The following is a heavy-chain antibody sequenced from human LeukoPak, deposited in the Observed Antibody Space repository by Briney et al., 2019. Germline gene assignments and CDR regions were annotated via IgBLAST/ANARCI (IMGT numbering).Heavy chain of an antibody. V-gene: IGHV1-69*13. J-gene: IGHJ5*02. CDR1: GGTFSSYA. CDR2: IIPIFGTA. D-gene: IGHD3-10*01. CDR3: ARLEHLIVRGVIIANWFDP. Sequence: SVKVSCKASGGTFSSYAISWVRQAPGQGLEWMGGIIPIFGTANYAQKFQGRVTITADESTSTAYMELSSLRSEDTAVYYCARLEHLIVRGVIIANWFDPWGQGTLVTVSS.